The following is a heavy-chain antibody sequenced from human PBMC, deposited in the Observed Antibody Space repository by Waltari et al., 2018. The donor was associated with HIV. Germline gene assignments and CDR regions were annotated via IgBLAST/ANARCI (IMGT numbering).Heavy chain of an antibody. V-gene: IGHV4-59*01. CDR2: LYCSGIT. CDR3: ATFGDPPYFDY. CDR1: GGSISSYY. Sequence: QVQLQESGPGLVKPSEPLSLTCTVSGGSISSYYWTWIRQPPGKGLEWIGYLYCSGITNYNPSLKRRVTISVDTSKNQFSLKLSSVTAADTAVYYCATFGDPPYFDYWGQGTLVTVSS. J-gene: IGHJ4*02. D-gene: IGHD2-21*02.